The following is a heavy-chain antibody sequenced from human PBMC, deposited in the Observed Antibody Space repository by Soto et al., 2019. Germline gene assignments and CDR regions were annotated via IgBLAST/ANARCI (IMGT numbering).Heavy chain of an antibody. J-gene: IGHJ6*02. CDR1: GFTFSSYW. CDR2: INAGSSTI. CDR3: ARDGSTETTNFHYAMDV. V-gene: IGHV3-48*04. D-gene: IGHD4-17*01. Sequence: PGGYLRLSCAASGFTFSSYWMSWVRQAPGEGPEWVAYINAGSSTIHYADSVRGRFPISRDNAKNSLYLQMDSLRAEDTAVYYCARDGSTETTNFHYAMDVWGQGTTVTVSS.